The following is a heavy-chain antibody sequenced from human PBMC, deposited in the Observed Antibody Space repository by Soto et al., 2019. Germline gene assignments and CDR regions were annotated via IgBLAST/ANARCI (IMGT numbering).Heavy chain of an antibody. CDR3: ARLSEIYYYYGMDV. J-gene: IGHJ6*02. V-gene: IGHV3-33*01. CDR2: IWYDGSNK. Sequence: PGGSLRLSCAASGFTFSSYGMHWVRQAPGKGLEWVAVIWYDGSNKYYADSVKGRFTISRDNSKNTLYLQMNSLRAEDTAVYYCARLSEIYYYYGMDVWGQGPTATVSS. CDR1: GFTFSSYG.